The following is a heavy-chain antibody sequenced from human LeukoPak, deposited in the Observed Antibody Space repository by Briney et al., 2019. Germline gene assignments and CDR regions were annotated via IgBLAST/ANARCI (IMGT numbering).Heavy chain of an antibody. Sequence: GGSLRLSCAASGFTFSSYWMSWVRQAPGKGLEWVANIKLDGSEKYYVDSVKGRFTISRDNAKNSLYLQMNSLRAEDTAVYYCATLGSDDYGDYWLDCWGQGTLVTVSS. J-gene: IGHJ4*02. CDR3: ATLGSDDYGDYWLDC. V-gene: IGHV3-7*01. D-gene: IGHD4-17*01. CDR1: GFTFSSYW. CDR2: IKLDGSEK.